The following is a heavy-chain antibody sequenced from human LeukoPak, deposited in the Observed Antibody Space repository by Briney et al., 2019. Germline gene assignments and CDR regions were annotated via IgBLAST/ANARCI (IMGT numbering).Heavy chain of an antibody. CDR2: IYTSGST. J-gene: IGHJ5*02. CDR3: ARQVSGYSSRWFDP. D-gene: IGHD6-13*01. V-gene: IGHV4-4*09. CDR1: GGPINNYY. Sequence: SETLSLTSTVSGGPINNYYWSWIRQPPGKGLEWIGYIYTSGSTNYNPSLKSRVTISVDTSKNQFSLKLSSVTAADTAVYYCARQVSGYSSRWFDPWGQGTLVTVSS.